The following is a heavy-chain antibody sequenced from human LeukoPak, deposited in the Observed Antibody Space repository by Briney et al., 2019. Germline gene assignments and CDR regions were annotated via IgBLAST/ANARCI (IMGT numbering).Heavy chain of an antibody. Sequence: GGSLRLSCAASGFTVSSNYMSWVRQAPGKGLEWVSVIYSGGSTYYADSVKGRFTISRDNAKNSLYLQMNSLRAEDTAVYYCASGTVTTFYFDYWGQGTLVTVSS. CDR3: ASGTVTTFYFDY. J-gene: IGHJ4*02. V-gene: IGHV3-53*01. CDR2: IYSGGST. CDR1: GFTVSSNY. D-gene: IGHD4-17*01.